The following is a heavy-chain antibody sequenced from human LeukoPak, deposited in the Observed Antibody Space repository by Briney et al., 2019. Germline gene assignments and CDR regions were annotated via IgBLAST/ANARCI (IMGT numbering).Heavy chain of an antibody. Sequence: TGGSLRLSCAASGFRFSDYWMTWVRQAPGKGLECVANIKTDGSAKYYPDSVKGRFTVSRDNAKNSLYLQMNNMRVEETAIYYCTKDFNHDSSGWGQGTLVTVSS. V-gene: IGHV3-7*01. J-gene: IGHJ4*02. CDR3: TKDFNHDSSG. D-gene: IGHD3-22*01. CDR2: IKTDGSAK. CDR1: GFRFSDYW.